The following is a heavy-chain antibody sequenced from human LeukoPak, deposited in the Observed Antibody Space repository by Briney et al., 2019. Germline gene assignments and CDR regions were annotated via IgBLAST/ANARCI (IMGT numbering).Heavy chain of an antibody. D-gene: IGHD3-16*01. CDR2: IYSGGST. CDR1: GFIVSSNY. V-gene: IGHV3-66*01. J-gene: IGHJ1*01. Sequence: GGSLRLSCAASGFIVSSNYMSWVRQAPGKGLEWVSVIYSGGSTYYADSVKDRFTISRDNFKNTVSLQLNSLRAEDTAMYYCAKDDDWGRFNHWGQGTLVTVSS. CDR3: AKDDDWGRFNH.